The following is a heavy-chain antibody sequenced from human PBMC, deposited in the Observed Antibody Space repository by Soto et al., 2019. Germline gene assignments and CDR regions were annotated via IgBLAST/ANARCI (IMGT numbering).Heavy chain of an antibody. CDR1: GFTFRNDN. V-gene: IGHV3-48*01. CDR2: ISSSITTI. J-gene: IGHJ3*02. Sequence: EVQLVESGGGLVQPGGSLRLSCAASGFTFRNDNMNWFRQAPGKGLEWVSFISSSITTIYYADSAKGRFTISRDNAKNSLFLQMNSLRAEDTAVYYCARYPSGIAFDIWGQETMVTVSS. D-gene: IGHD3-3*01. CDR3: ARYPSGIAFDI.